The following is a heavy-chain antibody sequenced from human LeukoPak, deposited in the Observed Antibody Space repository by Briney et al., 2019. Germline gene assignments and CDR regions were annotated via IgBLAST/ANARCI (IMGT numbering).Heavy chain of an antibody. V-gene: IGHV4-61*01. Sequence: SETLSLTCTVSGYSISSGYYWGWIRQPPGMGLEWIGYIYYTGSTNYNPSLKSRVTISVDASKNQFSLKMSSMTAADTAVYYCARAQGYSSGWDFQHWGQGTLVTVSS. J-gene: IGHJ1*01. CDR2: IYYTGST. CDR3: ARAQGYSSGWDFQH. CDR1: GYSISSGYY. D-gene: IGHD6-19*01.